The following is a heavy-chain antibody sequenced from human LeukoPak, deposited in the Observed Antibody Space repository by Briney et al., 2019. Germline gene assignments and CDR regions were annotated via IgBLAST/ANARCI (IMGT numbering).Heavy chain of an antibody. CDR1: GGSVSSGSYY. V-gene: IGHV4-61*01. J-gene: IGHJ4*02. Sequence: NASETLSLTCTVSGGSVSSGSYYWSWIWQPPGMGLEWIGYIYYSGSTNYNPSLKSRVTISVDTSKDQFSLKLSSVTAADTAVYYCARGSYYYDSSGYYYYFDYWGQGTLVTVSS. CDR3: ARGSYYYDSSGYYYYFDY. CDR2: IYYSGST. D-gene: IGHD3-22*01.